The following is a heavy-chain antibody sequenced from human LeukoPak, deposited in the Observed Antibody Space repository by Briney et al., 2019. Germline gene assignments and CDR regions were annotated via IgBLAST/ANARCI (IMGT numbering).Heavy chain of an antibody. J-gene: IGHJ5*02. Sequence: SETLSLTCTVSGGSLSSSSYYWSWIRQPPGKGLEWIGYIYYSGSTNYNPSLKSRVTISVDTSKNQFSLKLSSVTAADTAVYYCARGYYGSGSQRWFDPWGQGTLVTVSS. D-gene: IGHD3-10*01. CDR3: ARGYYGSGSQRWFDP. CDR1: GGSLSSSSYY. CDR2: IYYSGST. V-gene: IGHV4-61*01.